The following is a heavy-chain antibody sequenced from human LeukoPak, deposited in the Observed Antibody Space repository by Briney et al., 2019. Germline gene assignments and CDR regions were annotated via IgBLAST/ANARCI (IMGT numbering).Heavy chain of an antibody. D-gene: IGHD6-25*01. V-gene: IGHV3-23*01. CDR3: AREGLYSSGWNHYPDS. CDR2: LTASGATT. J-gene: IGHJ5*01. CDR1: GFTFTGYA. Sequence: GGSLRLSCAASGFTFTGYAMNWVRQAPGKGLEWVSTLTASGATTYYGDSVKGRFTISRDNSKNTLSLQLNSLRVEDTAVYYCAREGLYSSGWNHYPDSWGQGTLVAVSS.